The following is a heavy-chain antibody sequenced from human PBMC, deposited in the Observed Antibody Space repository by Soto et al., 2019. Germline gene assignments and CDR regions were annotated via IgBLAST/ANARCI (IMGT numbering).Heavy chain of an antibody. CDR3: AREMVTETTFGYFDS. CDR2: IIPSLGTT. J-gene: IGHJ4*02. V-gene: IGHV1-69*06. CDR1: GGSFSSDA. D-gene: IGHD3-16*01. Sequence: QVQLVQSGAEVKKPGSSVKVSCKASGGSFSSDAFSWVRQAPGQGLEWMGEIIPSLGTTTYAPNFRDRLTITADTSTTTVYVELSSLRSEDTAMYSFAREMVTETTFGYFDSWGQGTPVTVSS.